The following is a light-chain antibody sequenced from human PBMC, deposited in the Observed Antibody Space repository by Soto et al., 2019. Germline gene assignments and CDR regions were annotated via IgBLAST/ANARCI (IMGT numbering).Light chain of an antibody. CDR3: AACDDSLNGRGV. J-gene: IGLJ2*01. CDR1: SSNIGSNT. CDR2: SNN. Sequence: QCVLTQPPSAYGTPGQRVTISCSGSSSNIGSNTVNWYQQLSGTAPKLLIYSNNQRPSGVPDRFSGSKSGTSASLAISGLQSEDEADYYCAACDDSLNGRGVFGGGTKLTV. V-gene: IGLV1-44*01.